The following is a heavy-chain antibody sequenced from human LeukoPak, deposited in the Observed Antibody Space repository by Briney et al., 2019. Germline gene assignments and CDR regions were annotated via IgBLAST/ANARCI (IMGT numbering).Heavy chain of an antibody. V-gene: IGHV4-34*01. J-gene: IGHJ3*02. D-gene: IGHD5-18*01. CDR3: ASPKIGYSYGGDAFDI. Sequence: PSETLSLTCTVSGGSISSYYWSWIRQPPGKGLEWIGEINHSGSTNYNPSLKSRVTISVDTSKNQFSLKLSSVTAADTAVYYCASPKIGYSYGGDAFDIWGQGTMVTVSS. CDR1: GGSISSYY. CDR2: INHSGST.